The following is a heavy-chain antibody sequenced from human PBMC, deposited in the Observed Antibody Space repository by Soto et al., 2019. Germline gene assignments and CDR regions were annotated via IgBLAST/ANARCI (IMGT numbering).Heavy chain of an antibody. V-gene: IGHV4-31*03. J-gene: IGHJ3*02. CDR3: ARTSGSDDSFDI. Sequence: QVQVQESGPGLVKPSQTLSLTCTVSGGSISSGGYYWSWIRQHPGKGLEWIGYIYYSGSTYYNPSLKSRVTISVYTSKNQFSLKLSSVTAADTAVYYCARTSGSDDSFDIWGQGTMVTVSS. CDR2: IYYSGST. CDR1: GGSISSGGYY. D-gene: IGHD1-26*01.